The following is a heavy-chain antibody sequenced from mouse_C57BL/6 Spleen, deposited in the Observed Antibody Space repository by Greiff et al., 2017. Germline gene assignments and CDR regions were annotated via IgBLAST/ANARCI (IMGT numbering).Heavy chain of an antibody. CDR2: IHPNSGST. V-gene: IGHV1-64*01. D-gene: IGHD2-2*01. Sequence: QVQLQQPEAELVKPGASVKLSCKASGYTFTSYWMHWVKQRPGQGLEWIGMIHPNSGSTNYNEKFKSKATLTVDKSSSTAYMQLSSLTSEDSAVYYCATYGYDPRAYFDYWGQGTTLTVSS. CDR3: ATYGYDPRAYFDY. J-gene: IGHJ2*01. CDR1: GYTFTSYW.